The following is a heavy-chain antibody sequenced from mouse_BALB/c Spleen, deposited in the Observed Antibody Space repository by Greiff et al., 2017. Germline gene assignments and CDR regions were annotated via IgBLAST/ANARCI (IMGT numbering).Heavy chain of an antibody. D-gene: IGHD2-2*01. Sequence: EVNVVESGGGLVKPGGSLKLSCAASGFTFSSFGMHWVRQAPEKGLEWVAYISSGSSTIYYADTVKGRFTISRDNPKNTLFLQMTSLRSEDTAMYYCAREIYYGYDGYAMDYWGQGTSVTVSS. V-gene: IGHV5-17*02. J-gene: IGHJ4*01. CDR3: AREIYYGYDGYAMDY. CDR1: GFTFSSFG. CDR2: ISSGSSTI.